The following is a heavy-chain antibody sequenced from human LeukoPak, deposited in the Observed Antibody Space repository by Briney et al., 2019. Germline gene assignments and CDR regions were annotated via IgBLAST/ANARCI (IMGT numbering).Heavy chain of an antibody. CDR3: AKGNGYSYGRYYFDY. CDR1: GFTFSSYA. D-gene: IGHD5-18*01. J-gene: IGHJ4*02. Sequence: GGSLRLSCEASGFTFSSYAMGWVRQAPGKGLEWVSAITASGGNTYYADSVKGRFTISRDNSKNTLYLQVNSLRAEDTAVYYCAKGNGYSYGRYYFDYWRQGTLVTVSS. V-gene: IGHV3-23*01. CDR2: ITASGGNT.